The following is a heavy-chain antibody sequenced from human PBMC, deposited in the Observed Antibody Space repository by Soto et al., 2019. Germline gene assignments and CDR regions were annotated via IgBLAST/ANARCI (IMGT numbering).Heavy chain of an antibody. V-gene: IGHV6-1*01. J-gene: IGHJ3*01. CDR2: TYYRSKWYN. D-gene: IGHD6-13*01. CDR3: ARDGGYGSSWPDDAFDF. Sequence: SQTLSLTCAISGDSVSSNSAAWNWIRQSPSRGLEWLGRTYYRSKWYNDYAVSVKSRITINPDTSKNQFSLQLNSVTPEDTAVYYCARDGGYGSSWPDDAFDFWGQGTLVTVSS. CDR1: GDSVSSNSAA.